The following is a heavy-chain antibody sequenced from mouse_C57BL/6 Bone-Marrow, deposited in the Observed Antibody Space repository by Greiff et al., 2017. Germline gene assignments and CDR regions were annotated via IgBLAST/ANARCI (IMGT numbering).Heavy chain of an antibody. Sequence: QVQLQQSGAELARPGASVKMSCKASGYTFTSYTMHWVKQRPGQGLEWIGYINPSRGYTKYNQKFKDKATLTADKSSSTAYMQLSSLTSEDSAVYYCARSTYYSNSSLYFDYWGQGTTLTVSS. J-gene: IGHJ2*01. CDR1: GYTFTSYT. D-gene: IGHD2-5*01. CDR2: INPSRGYT. V-gene: IGHV1-4*01. CDR3: ARSTYYSNSSLYFDY.